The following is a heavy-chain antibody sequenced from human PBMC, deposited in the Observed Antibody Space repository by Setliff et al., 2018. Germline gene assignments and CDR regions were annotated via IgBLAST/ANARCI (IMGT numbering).Heavy chain of an antibody. Sequence: SETLSLTCTVSGGSISSHYWNWIRQPAGEGLEWIGRIDISGTTNYNPSLKSRVTMSLDSSKNQFSLNLNSLTAADTAVYYCVKNPLTMPRGFFEYWGRGTLVTVSS. J-gene: IGHJ4*02. D-gene: IGHD3-3*01. CDR1: GGSISSHY. CDR3: VKNPLTMPRGFFEY. CDR2: IDISGTT. V-gene: IGHV4-4*07.